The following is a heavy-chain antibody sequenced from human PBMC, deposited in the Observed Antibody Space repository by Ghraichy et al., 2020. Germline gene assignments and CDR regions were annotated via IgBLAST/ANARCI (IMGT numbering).Heavy chain of an antibody. CDR1: NRSFSNYY. CDR2: INHSGST. Sequence: SETLSLTCAVYNRSFSNYYWSWIRQPPGKEPEWIGEINHSGSTNYNPSLKSRVTISIDTSKKQFSLKLSSVTAADTAVYYCARGGFLQGYNYYGMDVWGRGTTVTVSS. J-gene: IGHJ6*02. V-gene: IGHV4-34*01. D-gene: IGHD2-15*01. CDR3: ARGGFLQGYNYYGMDV.